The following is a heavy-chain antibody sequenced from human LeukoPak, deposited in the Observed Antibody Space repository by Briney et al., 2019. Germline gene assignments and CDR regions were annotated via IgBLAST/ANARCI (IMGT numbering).Heavy chain of an antibody. CDR1: GFTFSSYE. CDR3: AELGITMIGGV. CDR2: ISSSGSTI. J-gene: IGHJ6*04. Sequence: GGSLRLSCAASGFTFSSYEMNWVRQAPGKGLEWVSYISSSGSTIYYADSVKSRFTISRDNAKNSLYLQMSSLRAEDTAVYYCAELGITMIGGVWGKGTTVTISS. D-gene: IGHD3-10*02. V-gene: IGHV3-48*03.